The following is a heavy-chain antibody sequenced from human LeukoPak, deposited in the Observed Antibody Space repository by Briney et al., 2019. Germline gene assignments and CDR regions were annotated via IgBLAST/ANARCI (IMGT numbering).Heavy chain of an antibody. CDR2: ITPYNGNT. J-gene: IGHJ5*02. V-gene: IGHV1-18*01. D-gene: IGHD2-2*01. Sequence: ASVKVSCKASGYTFTSCGISWVQQAPGQGLEWMGWITPYNGNTNYAQKLQGRVTMTTDTSTSTAYMELRSLRSDDTAVYYCARRGAGRYCSSTSCSGWFDPWGQGTLVTVSS. CDR1: GYTFTSCG. CDR3: ARRGAGRYCSSTSCSGWFDP.